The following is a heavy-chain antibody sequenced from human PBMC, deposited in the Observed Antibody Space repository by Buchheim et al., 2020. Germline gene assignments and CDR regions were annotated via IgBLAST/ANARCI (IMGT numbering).Heavy chain of an antibody. CDR2: IWYDGSNT. D-gene: IGHD3-10*01. CDR3: ASDSSGSDY. Sequence: QVQLVESGGGVVQPGRSLRLSCAASGFTFSSYGMHWVRQAPGKGLEWVAVIWYDGSNTYYADSVKGRFTISRDNSKTTLYLQMNSLRVEDTGVYYCASDSSGSDYWGQGTL. J-gene: IGHJ4*02. CDR1: GFTFSSYG. V-gene: IGHV3-33*01.